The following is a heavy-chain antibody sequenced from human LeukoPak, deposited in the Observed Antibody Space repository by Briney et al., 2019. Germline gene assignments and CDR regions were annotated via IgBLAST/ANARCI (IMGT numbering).Heavy chain of an antibody. V-gene: IGHV5-51*01. CDR3: ARPDTTAAAVGAFDI. CDR2: IYPGDSDT. CDR1: GSSFTSYW. J-gene: IGHJ3*02. D-gene: IGHD6-25*01. Sequence: GASLEISCQGSGSSFTSYWIGWVRQLPGKGLERMGIIYPGDSDTRYSPSFQGQVTISADKSISTAYLQWSSLKASDTAMYYCARPDTTAAAVGAFDIWGQGTMVTVSS.